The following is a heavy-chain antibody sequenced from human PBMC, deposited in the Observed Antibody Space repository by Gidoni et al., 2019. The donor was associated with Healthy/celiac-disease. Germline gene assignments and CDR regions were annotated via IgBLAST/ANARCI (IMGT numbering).Heavy chain of an antibody. CDR1: GFTVSSNY. J-gene: IGHJ1*01. Sequence: EVPLVESGGGLVQPGGSLRLSCSASGFTVSSNYMSWVRQAPGKGLEWVSVIYSGGSTYYADSVKGRFTISRDNSKNTLYLQMNSLRAEDTAVYYCARDSAGIAAGVGYFQHWGQGTLVTVSS. V-gene: IGHV3-66*02. D-gene: IGHD6-13*01. CDR2: IYSGGST. CDR3: ARDSAGIAAGVGYFQH.